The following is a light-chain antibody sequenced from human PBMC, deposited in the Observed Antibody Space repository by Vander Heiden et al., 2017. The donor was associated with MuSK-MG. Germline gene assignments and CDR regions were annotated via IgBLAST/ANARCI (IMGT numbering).Light chain of an antibody. J-gene: IGLJ2*01. CDR2: KDI. CDR1: ALPKQY. Sequence: NDLTQPPSVSVSPGQTARITCSGDALPKQYVYWYHQKTGQAPARRIYKDIERPLGIPERFSGSTSGKIVKLTISGVQAEDEGYEYCQSADSTGVIFGGGTKLTVL. CDR3: QSADSTGVI. V-gene: IGLV3-25*03.